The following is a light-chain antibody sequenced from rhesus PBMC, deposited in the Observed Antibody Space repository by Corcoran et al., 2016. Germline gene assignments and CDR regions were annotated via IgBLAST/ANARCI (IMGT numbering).Light chain of an antibody. CDR3: QQHNSYPFP. CDR2: DAS. V-gene: IGKV1-25*01. J-gene: IGKJ3*01. Sequence: DIQMTQSPSSLSASVGDRVTITCRASQGISSYLAWYQQKPGKAPKLLFYDASTLQSGVPSRFSGSGSGTDFPPTISSLQPEDFATYYCQQHNSYPFPFGPGTKLDIK. CDR1: QGISSY.